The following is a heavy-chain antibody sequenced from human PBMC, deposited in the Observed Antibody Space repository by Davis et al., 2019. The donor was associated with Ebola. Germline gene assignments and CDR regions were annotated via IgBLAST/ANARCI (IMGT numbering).Heavy chain of an antibody. CDR2: IYYSGST. CDR3: VRDLGGRFDY. V-gene: IGHV4-39*07. J-gene: IGHJ4*02. CDR1: GGSISSSSYY. Sequence: SETLSLTCTVSGGSISSSSYYWGWIRQPPGKGLEWIGSIYYSGSTDYNPSLKSRVTISVDTSKNQFSLQLNSVTPEDTAVYYCVRDLGGRFDYWGQGTQVTVSS.